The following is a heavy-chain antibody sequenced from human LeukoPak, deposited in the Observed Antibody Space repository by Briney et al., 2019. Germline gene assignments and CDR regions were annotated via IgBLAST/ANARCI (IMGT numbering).Heavy chain of an antibody. CDR1: VLTLHKCW. V-gene: IGHV3-7*01. Sequence: GGSLRLSWTPSVLTLHKCWARSVRQATGKGLEWVADIKEDGSETFYVDSVKGRFTISRDKPKNSLNLLISSLRAECTAVYYCAGQYSTGPLFDYWGQGTLVTVSS. CDR2: IKEDGSET. CDR3: AGQYSTGPLFDY. D-gene: IGHD5-18*01. J-gene: IGHJ4*02.